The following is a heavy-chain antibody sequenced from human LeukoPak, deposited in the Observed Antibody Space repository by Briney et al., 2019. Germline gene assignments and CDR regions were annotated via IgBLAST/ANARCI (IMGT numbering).Heavy chain of an antibody. CDR1: GYTFTSYY. CDR3: ARSPYSSSWYESYYFDY. CDR2: INPSGGST. J-gene: IGHJ4*02. D-gene: IGHD6-13*01. Sequence: ASVKVSCTASGYTFTSYYMHWVRQAPGQGLEWMGIINPSGGSTSYAQKFQGRVTMTRDTSTSTVYMELSSLRSEDTAVYYCARSPYSSSWYESYYFDYWGQGTLVTVSS. V-gene: IGHV1-46*01.